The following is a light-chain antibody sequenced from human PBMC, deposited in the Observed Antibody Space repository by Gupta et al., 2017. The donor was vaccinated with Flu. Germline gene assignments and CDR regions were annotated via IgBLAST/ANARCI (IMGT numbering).Light chain of an antibody. J-gene: IGLJ1*01. CDR2: DVS. Sequence: QSALTQPASVSGSPGQSITISCTGTSSDVGRSDYVSWYQQHPGKAPKLMIYDVSSRPSGVSSRFSGSRSGNTASLTISGLEADDESDYYCSSYTSSNTFYVFGTGTKVTVL. V-gene: IGLV2-14*01. CDR3: SSYTSSNTFYV. CDR1: SSDVGRSDY.